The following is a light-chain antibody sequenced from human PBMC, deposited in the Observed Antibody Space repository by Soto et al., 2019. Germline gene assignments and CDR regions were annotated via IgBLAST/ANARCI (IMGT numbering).Light chain of an antibody. Sequence: DIQMTQSPSNLSASVGDRVTITCRASQFISTWMAWYQQKPGKAPKLLISEASSLDSGVPSRFSGDVSGTDFTLTISTLQPDDFATYYCKQYNTYPWTFGQGTKLEIK. CDR3: KQYNTYPWT. CDR1: QFISTW. CDR2: EAS. V-gene: IGKV1-5*01. J-gene: IGKJ1*01.